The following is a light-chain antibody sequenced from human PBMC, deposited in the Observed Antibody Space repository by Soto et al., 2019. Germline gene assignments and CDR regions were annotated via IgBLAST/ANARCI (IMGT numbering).Light chain of an antibody. J-gene: IGLJ3*02. CDR3: YSYSAYTTLWV. CDR1: ASDIGNYNY. V-gene: IGLV2-14*01. Sequence: QSALTQPASVSGSPGQSITISCTGTASDIGNYNYVSWYQVHPGKAPKLLIYGVSNRPSGVSNRFSGSKSGNAASLTISGLQAEDEADYYCYSYSAYTTLWVFGGGTKLPVL. CDR2: GVS.